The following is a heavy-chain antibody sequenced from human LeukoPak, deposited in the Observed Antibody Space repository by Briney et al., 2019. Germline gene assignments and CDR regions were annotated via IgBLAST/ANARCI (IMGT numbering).Heavy chain of an antibody. J-gene: IGHJ4*02. D-gene: IGHD6-13*01. V-gene: IGHV1-24*01. CDR3: ARGPRAAADDY. Sequence: ASVKVSCKVSGHTLLDLSIHWVRQAPGKGLEWMAGFHPENGETIYTQSFQGRVTITRDTSASTAYMELSSLTSEDTAVYYCARGPRAAADDYWGQGTLVTVSS. CDR2: FHPENGET. CDR1: GHTLLDLS.